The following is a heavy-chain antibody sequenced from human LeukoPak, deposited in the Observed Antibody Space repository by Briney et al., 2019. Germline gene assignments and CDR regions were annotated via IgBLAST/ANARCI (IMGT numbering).Heavy chain of an antibody. V-gene: IGHV3-48*02. CDR1: GFTFSSYA. J-gene: IGHJ3*02. CDR2: ISSSSSTI. CDR3: ARDPLYMGYPSDHAFDI. D-gene: IGHD5-18*01. Sequence: GGSLRLSCAASGFTFSSYAMSWVRQAPGKGLEWVSYISSSSSTIYYADSVKGRFTISRDNAKNSLYLQMNSLRDEDTAVYYCARDPLYMGYPSDHAFDIWGQGTMVTVSS.